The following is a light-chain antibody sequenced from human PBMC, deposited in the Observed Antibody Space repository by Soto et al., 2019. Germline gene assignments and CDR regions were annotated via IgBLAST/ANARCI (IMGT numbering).Light chain of an antibody. Sequence: QSVLTQPTSASGTPGQRVTISCSGSSSNIGRNYVYWYQQLPGTAPKLLIYRNNQRPSGVPDRFSGSKSGTSASLAISGLRSEDEADYYCAAWDDSLSGRVFGTGTKLTVL. J-gene: IGLJ1*01. CDR1: SSNIGRNY. CDR2: RNN. V-gene: IGLV1-47*01. CDR3: AAWDDSLSGRV.